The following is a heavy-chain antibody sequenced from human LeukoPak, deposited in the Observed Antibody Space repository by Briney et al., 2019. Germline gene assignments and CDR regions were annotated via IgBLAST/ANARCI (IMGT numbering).Heavy chain of an antibody. J-gene: IGHJ4*02. CDR1: GFTFSSYA. D-gene: IGHD6-6*01. CDR2: ISYDGSNK. Sequence: GGSLRLSCAASGFTFSSYAMHWVRQAPGKGLEWVAVISYDGSNKYYADSVKGRFTISRDNSKNTLYLQVNSLRAEDTAVYYCARIAARPDYFDYWGQGALVTVSS. CDR3: ARIAARPDYFDY. V-gene: IGHV3-30-3*01.